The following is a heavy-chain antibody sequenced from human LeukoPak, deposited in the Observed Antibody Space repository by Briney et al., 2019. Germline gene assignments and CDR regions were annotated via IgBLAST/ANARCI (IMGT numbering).Heavy chain of an antibody. D-gene: IGHD2-21*02. CDR1: GFTFSSYG. CDR3: ARDPGTYCGGDCYSVTMSFAFDI. CDR2: IWYDGSNK. V-gene: IGHV3-33*01. Sequence: PGRSLRLSCAASGFTFSSYGMHWVRQAPGKGLEWVAVIWYDGSNKYYAGSVKGRFTISRDNSKNTLYLQMNSLRAEDTAVYYCARDPGTYCGGDCYSVTMSFAFDIWGQGTMVTVSS. J-gene: IGHJ3*02.